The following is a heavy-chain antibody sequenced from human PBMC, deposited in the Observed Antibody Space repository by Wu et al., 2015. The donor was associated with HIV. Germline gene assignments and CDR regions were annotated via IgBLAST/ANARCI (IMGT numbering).Heavy chain of an antibody. CDR1: GYTFTGYY. Sequence: QVQLVQSGVEVKKPGASVKVSCKASGYTFTGYYIHWVRQAPGQGLEWMGWINPSNDGTNYAQNFQGRFAMTRDTSISTAYMELSSLTSDDTAIYYCARDAPYGRRNYWGPGTLVIVSS. CDR3: ARDAPYGRRNY. CDR2: INPSNDGT. D-gene: IGHD4-17*01. J-gene: IGHJ4*02. V-gene: IGHV1-2*02.